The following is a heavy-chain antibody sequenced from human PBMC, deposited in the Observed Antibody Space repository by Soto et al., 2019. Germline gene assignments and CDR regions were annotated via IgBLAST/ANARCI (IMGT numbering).Heavy chain of an antibody. CDR1: GGSFSGYY. J-gene: IGHJ4*02. V-gene: IGHV4-34*01. Sequence: SETLSLTCAVYGGSFSGYYWSWIRQPPGKGLEWIGEINHSGSTNYNPSLKSRVTISVDTSKNQFSLKLSSVTAADTAVYYCARDLGYCSGGSCYRSINFDYWGQGTLVTVSS. D-gene: IGHD2-15*01. CDR3: ARDLGYCSGGSCYRSINFDY. CDR2: INHSGST.